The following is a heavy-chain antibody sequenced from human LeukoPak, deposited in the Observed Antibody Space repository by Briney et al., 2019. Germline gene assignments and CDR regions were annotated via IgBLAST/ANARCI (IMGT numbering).Heavy chain of an antibody. CDR3: ARADSSGFYFDY. CDR2: INPNSGGT. J-gene: IGHJ4*02. D-gene: IGHD3-22*01. V-gene: IGHV1-2*02. CDR1: GYTFTGYY. Sequence: ASVKVSCKASGYTFTGYYMHWVRQAPGQGLEWMGWINPNSGGTNYAQKFQGRVTMTRDTSISTAYMELSRLRSDDTAAYYCARADSSGFYFDYWGQGTLVTVSS.